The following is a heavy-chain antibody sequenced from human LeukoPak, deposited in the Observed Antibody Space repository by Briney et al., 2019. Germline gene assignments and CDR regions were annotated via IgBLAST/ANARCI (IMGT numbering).Heavy chain of an antibody. CDR1: GGTFISYA. D-gene: IGHD6-19*01. V-gene: IGHV1-69*13. J-gene: IGHJ6*02. Sequence: GASVKVSCKASGGTFISYAISWVRQAPGQGLEWMGGIIPIFGTANYAQKFQGRVTITADESTSTAYMELSSLRSEDTAVYYCARVRSSGWRYYYGMDVWGQGTTVTVSS. CDR2: IIPIFGTA. CDR3: ARVRSSGWRYYYGMDV.